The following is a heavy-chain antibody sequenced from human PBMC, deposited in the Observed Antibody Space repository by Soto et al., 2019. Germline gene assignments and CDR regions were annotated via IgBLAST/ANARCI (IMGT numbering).Heavy chain of an antibody. V-gene: IGHV1-18*01. CDR2: ISAYNGNT. CDR1: GYTFTSYG. D-gene: IGHD3-22*01. Sequence: ASVKVSCKASGYTFTSYGISWVRQAPGQGLEWMGWISAYNGNTNYAQKLQGRVTMTTDTSTSTAYMELRSLRSDDTAVYYCARDSSAGTYYYDSSGYYGYFQHWGQGTLVTVS. J-gene: IGHJ1*01. CDR3: ARDSSAGTYYYDSSGYYGYFQH.